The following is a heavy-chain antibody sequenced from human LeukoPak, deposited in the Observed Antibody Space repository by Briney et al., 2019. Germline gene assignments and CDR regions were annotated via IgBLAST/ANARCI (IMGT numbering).Heavy chain of an antibody. CDR1: GFTFSSYE. J-gene: IGHJ6*04. Sequence: GGPLRLSCAASGFTFSSYEMHWVRQAPGKGLEYVSAISSNGDSTYYANFVKGRFIISRDNSKNTLYLRMGSLRPEDMAVYYCARDRPGDVWGEGTTVTVSS. CDR2: ISSNGDST. CDR3: ARDRPGDV. V-gene: IGHV3-64*01.